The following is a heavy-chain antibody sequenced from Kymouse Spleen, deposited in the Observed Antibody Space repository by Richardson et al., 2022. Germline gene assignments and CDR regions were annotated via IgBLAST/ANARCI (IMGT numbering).Heavy chain of an antibody. D-gene: IGHD1-1*01. CDR2: ISWNSGSI. V-gene: IGHV3-9*01. Sequence: EVQLVESGGGLVQPGRSLRLSCAASGFTFDDYAMHWVRQAPGKGLEWVSGISWNSGSIGYADSVKGRFTISRDNAKNSLYLQMNSLRAEDTALYYCAKVNWNPYYFDYWGQGTLVTVSS. CDR1: GFTFDDYA. J-gene: IGHJ4*02. CDR3: AKVNWNPYYFDY.